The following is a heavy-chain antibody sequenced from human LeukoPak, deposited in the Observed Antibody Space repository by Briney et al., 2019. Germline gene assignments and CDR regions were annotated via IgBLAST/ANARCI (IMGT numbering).Heavy chain of an antibody. CDR1: VGSISDYD. D-gene: IGHD5-12*01. Sequence: PSETLSLTCTVSVGSISDYDWNWIRQPAGKGLEWLGRVYSSGITNYNPSLKSRATISVDKSNSQFSLKLTYVTAADPALYYCAPSHLVAWLDAFDIWRQETMVPVSS. V-gene: IGHV4-4*07. J-gene: IGHJ3*02. CDR3: APSHLVAWLDAFDI. CDR2: VYSSGIT.